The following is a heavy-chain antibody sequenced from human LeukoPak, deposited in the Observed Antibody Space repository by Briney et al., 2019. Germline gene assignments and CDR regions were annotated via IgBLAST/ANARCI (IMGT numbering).Heavy chain of an antibody. Sequence: GASVKVSCKASGYTFTSYGISWVRQAPGQGLEWMGWISAYNGNTNYAQKLQGRVTMTTDTSTSTAYMELRSLSSDDTAVYYCARDRFGSGSYYTFDYWGQGTLVTVSS. CDR1: GYTFTSYG. CDR3: ARDRFGSGSYYTFDY. D-gene: IGHD3-10*01. CDR2: ISAYNGNT. V-gene: IGHV1-18*01. J-gene: IGHJ4*02.